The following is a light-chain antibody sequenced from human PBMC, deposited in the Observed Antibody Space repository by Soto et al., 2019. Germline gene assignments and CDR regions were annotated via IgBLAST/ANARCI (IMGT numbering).Light chain of an antibody. CDR1: QSVSSN. Sequence: EIVMTQSPATLSVSPGERATLSCRASQSVSSNLAWYQQKPGQAPRLLLYGASTRATGIPARFSGGGSGTDFTLTISSLQSEDFAVYYCQQYNNWPLTFGGGTKVEIK. CDR2: GAS. CDR3: QQYNNWPLT. V-gene: IGKV3-15*01. J-gene: IGKJ4*01.